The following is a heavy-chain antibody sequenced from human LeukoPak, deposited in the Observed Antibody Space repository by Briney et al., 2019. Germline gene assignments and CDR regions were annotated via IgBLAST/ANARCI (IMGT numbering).Heavy chain of an antibody. CDR2: ISSSSSYI. Sequence: GGSLRLSCAASGFTFSSYSMNWVRQAPGKGLEWVSSISSSSSYIYYADSVKGRFTISRDNAKNSLYLQMNSLRAEDTAVYYCARDASIAAAANGDYWGQGTLVTVSS. J-gene: IGHJ4*02. CDR1: GFTFSSYS. D-gene: IGHD6-13*01. V-gene: IGHV3-21*01. CDR3: ARDASIAAAANGDY.